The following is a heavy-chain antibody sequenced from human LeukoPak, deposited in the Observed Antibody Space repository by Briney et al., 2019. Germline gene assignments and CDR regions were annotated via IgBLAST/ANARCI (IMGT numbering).Heavy chain of an antibody. Sequence: GGSLRLSCAASGFTFSSYSMNWVRQAPGKGLEWVSSISSSSSYIYYADSVKGRFTISRDNAKNSLYLQMNSLRAEDTAVYYCARDSQWLQSGGFDYWGQGTLVTVSS. J-gene: IGHJ4*02. V-gene: IGHV3-21*01. CDR3: ARDSQWLQSGGFDY. D-gene: IGHD5-24*01. CDR2: ISSSSSYI. CDR1: GFTFSSYS.